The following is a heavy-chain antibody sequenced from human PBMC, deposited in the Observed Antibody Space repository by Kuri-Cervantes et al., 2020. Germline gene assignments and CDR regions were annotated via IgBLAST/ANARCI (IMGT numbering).Heavy chain of an antibody. CDR1: GFTFSSYS. Sequence: GGSLRLSCAASGFTFSSYSMNWVRQAPGKGLEWVSYISSSSSTIYYADSVKGRFTISRDNSKNTLYLQMGSLRAEDMAVYYCARDSYCSRTNCYAPLEHWGQGTLVTVSS. CDR2: ISSSSSTI. CDR3: ARDSYCSRTNCYAPLEH. D-gene: IGHD2-2*01. J-gene: IGHJ4*02. V-gene: IGHV3-48*01.